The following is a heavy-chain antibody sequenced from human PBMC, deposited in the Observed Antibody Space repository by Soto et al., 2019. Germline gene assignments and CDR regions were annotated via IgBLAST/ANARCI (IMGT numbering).Heavy chain of an antibody. D-gene: IGHD3-10*01. CDR3: ARGTLLWFGELLRGQSLDY. V-gene: IGHV1-18*04. Sequence: ASVKVSCKASGYTFTSYGISWVRQAPGQGLEWMGWISAYNGNTNYAQKLQGRVTMTTDTSTSTAYMELRSLRSDDTAVYYCARGTLLWFGELLRGQSLDYWGQGTLVTRLL. CDR1: GYTFTSYG. CDR2: ISAYNGNT. J-gene: IGHJ4*02.